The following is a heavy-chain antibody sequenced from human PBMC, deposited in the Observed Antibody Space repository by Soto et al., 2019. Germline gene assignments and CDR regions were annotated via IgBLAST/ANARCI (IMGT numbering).Heavy chain of an antibody. D-gene: IGHD6-13*01. Sequence: ASVKVSCKASGYTSTSYGISWVRQAPGQGLEWMGWVSAYNGNTNYAQKLQGRVTMTTDTSTSTAYMELRSLRSDDTAVYYCARHGAPGIAAAGRDYWGQETLVTVSS. V-gene: IGHV1-18*01. J-gene: IGHJ4*02. CDR3: ARHGAPGIAAAGRDY. CDR1: GYTSTSYG. CDR2: VSAYNGNT.